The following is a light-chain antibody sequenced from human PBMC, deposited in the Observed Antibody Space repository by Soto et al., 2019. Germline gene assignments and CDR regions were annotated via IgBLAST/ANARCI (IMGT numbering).Light chain of an antibody. CDR2: EVN. J-gene: IGLJ2*01. V-gene: IGLV2-14*03. Sequence: QSALAQPASVSGSPGQSITISCAGTNSDIGASNFVSWYQQYPGKAPKLIIYEVNNRPSGISDRFSGSKSANTSSLTISGLQAKDEAVYHCSSYTTRSTRVFGGGTKLTVL. CDR1: NSDIGASNF. CDR3: SSYTTRSTRV.